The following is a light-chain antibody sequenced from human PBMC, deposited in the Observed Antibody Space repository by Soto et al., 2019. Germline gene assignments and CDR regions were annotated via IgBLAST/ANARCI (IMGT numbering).Light chain of an antibody. CDR2: DAS. Sequence: DIQMTQSPSSLSASLGDRVTITCQASQEISNYLNWYQQKPGKAPKLLIYDASNLERGVPSRFSGRGSGTDFTFTISSLQPEDFATYYCQQYDHFPRTFGRGTKVEIK. J-gene: IGKJ4*01. CDR3: QQYDHFPRT. CDR1: QEISNY. V-gene: IGKV1-33*01.